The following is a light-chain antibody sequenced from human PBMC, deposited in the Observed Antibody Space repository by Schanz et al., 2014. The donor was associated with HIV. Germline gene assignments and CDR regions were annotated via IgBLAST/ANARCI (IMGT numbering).Light chain of an antibody. CDR2: AAS. CDR3: QQTYSILWT. Sequence: AIRITQSPSSLSASTGDRVTITCRASQGISSYLAWYQQKPGKAPKLLIYAASTLQSGVPSRFSGSGSGTDFTLTISSLQSEDFATYYCQQTYSILWTFGQGTKVDVK. CDR1: QGISSY. V-gene: IGKV1-8*01. J-gene: IGKJ1*01.